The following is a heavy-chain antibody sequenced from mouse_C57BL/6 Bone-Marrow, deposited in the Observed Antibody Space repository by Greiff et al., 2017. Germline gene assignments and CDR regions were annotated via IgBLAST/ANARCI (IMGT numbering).Heavy chain of an antibody. CDR3: ARGWLPFAY. D-gene: IGHD2-2*01. CDR1: GYTFTSYW. V-gene: IGHV1-69*01. CDR2: IDPSDSYP. J-gene: IGHJ3*01. Sequence: QVQLQQPGAELVMPGASVKLSCKASGYTFTSYWMHWVKQRPGQGLEWIGEIDPSDSYPNYNQKFKGKSTLTVDKSSSTAYMQLSSLTSEDSAVYYCARGWLPFAYWGQGTLVTVSA.